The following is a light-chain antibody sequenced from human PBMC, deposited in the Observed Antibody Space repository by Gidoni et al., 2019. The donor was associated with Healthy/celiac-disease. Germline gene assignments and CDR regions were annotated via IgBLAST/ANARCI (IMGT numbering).Light chain of an antibody. CDR2: EVS. Sequence: QSALTHPPSVSGSPGQSITISCTVPSSDVGSYNLVPCYHQHPGKAPKLMIYEVSKRPSEVSNRVSGSKSGSTASLTISGLRAEEEADYYCCSYTGSSTLVVFGGGTELTVL. CDR1: SSDVGSYNL. CDR3: CSYTGSSTLVV. V-gene: IGLV2-23*02. J-gene: IGLJ2*01.